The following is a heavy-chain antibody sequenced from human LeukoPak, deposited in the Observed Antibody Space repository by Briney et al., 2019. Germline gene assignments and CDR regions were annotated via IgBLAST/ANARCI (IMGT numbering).Heavy chain of an antibody. Sequence: PSETLSLTCTVSGGSISSSSHYWGWIRQPPGKGLEWIGSIYYSGSTYYNPSLKSRVTISVDTSKNQFSLKLSSVTAADTAVYYCAREYTGKVVLMVYAVDLGYYYYMDVWGKGTTVTVSS. V-gene: IGHV4-39*07. D-gene: IGHD2-8*01. CDR1: GGSISSSSHY. CDR3: AREYTGKVVLMVYAVDLGYYYYMDV. CDR2: IYYSGST. J-gene: IGHJ6*03.